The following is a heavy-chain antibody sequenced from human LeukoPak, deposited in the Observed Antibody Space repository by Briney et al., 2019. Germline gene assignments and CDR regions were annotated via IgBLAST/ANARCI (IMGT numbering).Heavy chain of an antibody. CDR1: GFNFEFYS. CDR2: ISNNGESI. J-gene: IGHJ4*02. CDR3: ARGRPVF. Sequence: GGSLRLSCAASGFNFEFYSMTWVRQAPGKGLEWVSSISNNGESIDYTDSVRGRFTISRDNAKKSLYLEIKSLRDEDTAVYYCARGRPVFWGQGTLVTVSS. V-gene: IGHV3-21*01.